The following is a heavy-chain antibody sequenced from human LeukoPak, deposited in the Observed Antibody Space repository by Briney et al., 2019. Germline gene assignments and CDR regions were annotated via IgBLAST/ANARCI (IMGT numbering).Heavy chain of an antibody. Sequence: PSETLSLTCAVSGGSFSGFYWSWLRQSPGTGLEWIGEINHRGTTNYNPSFKSRVTMSADMSKNEFSLKMNSLTAADTAVYYCARGRVSSSWYYYYMDVWGKGTTVTVSS. CDR3: ARGRVSSSWYYYYMDV. CDR2: INHRGTT. D-gene: IGHD6-13*01. J-gene: IGHJ6*03. V-gene: IGHV4-34*01. CDR1: GGSFSGFY.